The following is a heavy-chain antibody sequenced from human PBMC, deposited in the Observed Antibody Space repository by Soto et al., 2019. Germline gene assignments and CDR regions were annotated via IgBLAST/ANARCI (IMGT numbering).Heavy chain of an antibody. J-gene: IGHJ2*01. CDR3: ARRTPPVTGDWYFDL. Sequence: PGESLKISCKGSGYSFTSYWISWVRQMPGKGLEWMGRIDPSDSYTNYSPSFQGHVTISADKSISTAYLQWSSLKASDTAMYYCARRTPPVTGDWYFDLWGRGTLVTVSS. V-gene: IGHV5-10-1*01. CDR1: GYSFTSYW. D-gene: IGHD7-27*01. CDR2: IDPSDSYT.